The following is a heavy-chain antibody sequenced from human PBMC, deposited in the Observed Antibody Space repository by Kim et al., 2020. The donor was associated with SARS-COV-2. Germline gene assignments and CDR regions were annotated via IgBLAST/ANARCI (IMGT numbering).Heavy chain of an antibody. CDR2: IWYDGSKK. D-gene: IGHD3-10*01. Sequence: GGSLRLSCAASGFTFSSYGMHWVRQAPGKGLEWVAVIWYDGSKKYYADSVKGRFTISRDNSKNTQYLQMNSLRAEDTAVYYCAGSMVRGASYAFDMWGQGTMVTVSS. CDR1: GFTFSSYG. V-gene: IGHV3-33*01. CDR3: AGSMVRGASYAFDM. J-gene: IGHJ3*02.